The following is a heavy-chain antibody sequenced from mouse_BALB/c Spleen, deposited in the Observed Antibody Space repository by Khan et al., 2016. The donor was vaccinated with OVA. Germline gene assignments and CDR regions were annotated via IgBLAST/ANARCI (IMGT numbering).Heavy chain of an antibody. J-gene: IGHJ4*01. CDR2: ISSGGHYT. CDR3: ARSITTAKGGYYALDY. V-gene: IGHV5-6*01. Sequence: EVELVESGGDLVKPGGSLKLSCAASGFTFSSYGMSWARQTPDKRLEWVATISSGGHYTYFPDSVRGRFTISRDNAKNTLYLQMSSLKSEDTAMYYCARSITTAKGGYYALDYWGRGTSVTVSS. CDR1: GFTFSSYG. D-gene: IGHD1-2*01.